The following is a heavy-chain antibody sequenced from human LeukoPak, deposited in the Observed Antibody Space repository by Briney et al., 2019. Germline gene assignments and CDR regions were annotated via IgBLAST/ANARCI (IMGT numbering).Heavy chain of an antibody. D-gene: IGHD3-3*01. CDR1: EFTFSSYG. V-gene: IGHV3-21*01. Sequence: GGCLRLSCAASEFTFSSYGMSWVRQAPGKGLEWVSSISGSGGSTQYADSVQGRFAISRDNAKNSLYLQMNSLRAEDTAVYYCARDDPLYYDFWSGYRSPGAFDIWGQGTMVTVSS. CDR3: ARDDPLYYDFWSGYRSPGAFDI. CDR2: ISGSGGST. J-gene: IGHJ3*02.